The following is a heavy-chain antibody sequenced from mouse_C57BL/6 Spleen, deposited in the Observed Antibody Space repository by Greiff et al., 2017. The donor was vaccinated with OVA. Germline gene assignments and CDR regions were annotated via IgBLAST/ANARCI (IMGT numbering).Heavy chain of an antibody. D-gene: IGHD2-4*01. CDR1: GFTFSSYA. Sequence: EVHLVESGGGLVKPGGSLKLSCAASGFTFSSYALSWVRQTPEKRLEWVATISDGGSYTYYPDNVKGRFTISRDNAKNNLYLQMRHLKSEDTAMYYCAREDDYDGYFDVWGTGTTVTVSS. CDR3: AREDDYDGYFDV. V-gene: IGHV5-4*01. J-gene: IGHJ1*03. CDR2: ISDGGSYT.